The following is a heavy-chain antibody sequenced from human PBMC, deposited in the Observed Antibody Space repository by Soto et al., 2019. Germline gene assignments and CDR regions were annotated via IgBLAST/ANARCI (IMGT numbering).Heavy chain of an antibody. Sequence: QVQLVESGGGVVQPGRSPRLSCAASGFTFSSYAMHWVRQAPGKGLEWVAVISYDGSNKYYADSVKGRFTISRDNSKNTLYLQMNSLRAEDTAVYYCARETGYYLWGQGTLVTVSS. CDR3: ARETGYYL. CDR2: ISYDGSNK. CDR1: GFTFSSYA. J-gene: IGHJ4*02. D-gene: IGHD3-9*01. V-gene: IGHV3-30-3*01.